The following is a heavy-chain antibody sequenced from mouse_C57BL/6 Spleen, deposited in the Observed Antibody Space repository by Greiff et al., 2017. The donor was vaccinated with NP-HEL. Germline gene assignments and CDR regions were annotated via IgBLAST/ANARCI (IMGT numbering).Heavy chain of an antibody. Sequence: QVQLQQSGPELVKPGASVKISCKASGYAFSSSWMNWVKQRPGKGLEWIGRIYPGDGDTNYNGKFKGKATLTADKSSSTAYMQLSSLTSEDSAVYFCASSKTAQAPWFAYWGQGTLVTVSA. V-gene: IGHV1-82*01. CDR2: IYPGDGDT. D-gene: IGHD3-2*02. CDR3: ASSKTAQAPWFAY. J-gene: IGHJ3*01. CDR1: GYAFSSSW.